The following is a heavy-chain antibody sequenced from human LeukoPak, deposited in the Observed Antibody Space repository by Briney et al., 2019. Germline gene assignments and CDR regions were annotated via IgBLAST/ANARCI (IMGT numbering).Heavy chain of an antibody. Sequence: GGSLRLSCVASGFTFSTYAMSWVRQAPGKGLEWVSSIGGDAVRTDYADSVKGRFTFSRDNSKNTLYLLMNSLRAEDTAVYYCAGLGSSDYYYYFDYWGQGTLVTVSS. CDR1: GFTFSTYA. D-gene: IGHD3-22*01. J-gene: IGHJ4*02. CDR2: IGGDAVRT. CDR3: AGLGSSDYYYYFDY. V-gene: IGHV3-23*01.